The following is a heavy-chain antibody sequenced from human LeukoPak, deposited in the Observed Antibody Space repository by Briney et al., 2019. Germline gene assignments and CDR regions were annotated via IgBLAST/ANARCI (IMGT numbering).Heavy chain of an antibody. Sequence: SVKVSCKASGGTFSSYAISWVRQAPGQGLEWMGRIIPILGIANYAQKFQGRVTITADKSTSTAYMELSSLRSEDTAVYYCARSGGILERAYCGGDCYWYFDYWGQGTLVTVSS. CDR1: GGTFSSYA. CDR3: ARSGGILERAYCGGDCYWYFDY. D-gene: IGHD2-21*02. J-gene: IGHJ4*02. CDR2: IIPILGIA. V-gene: IGHV1-69*04.